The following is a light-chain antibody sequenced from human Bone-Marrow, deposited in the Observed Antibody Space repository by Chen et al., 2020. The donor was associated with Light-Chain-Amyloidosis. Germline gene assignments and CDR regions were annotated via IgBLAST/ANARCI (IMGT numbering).Light chain of an antibody. J-gene: IGLJ2*01. CDR2: RDT. CDR3: QSADSSGSSEVI. CDR1: YLPTKD. V-gene: IGLV3-25*03. Sequence: SYELTQPPSLSVSPGQPTRITCSGDYLPTKDAYWYQKKPGQAPALFIHRDTERPAGISERFSGSSSGTTATLTISGVQAEDEADYHCQSADSSGSSEVIFGGGTKLTVL.